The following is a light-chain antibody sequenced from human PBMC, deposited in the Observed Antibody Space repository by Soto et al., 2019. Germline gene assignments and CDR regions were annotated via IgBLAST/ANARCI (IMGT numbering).Light chain of an antibody. J-gene: IGKJ4*01. V-gene: IGKV1-39*01. CDR1: QTISTY. CDR3: QQSFSSLLS. Sequence: DIQMTQSPSSLSASLGDRVTITCRASQTISTYVTGYQQKPGKAPKALISDASTLQSGVPSRFSGSGSGTDFTLIISSLQPEDVATYYCQQSFSSLLSFGGGTQVEIK. CDR2: DAS.